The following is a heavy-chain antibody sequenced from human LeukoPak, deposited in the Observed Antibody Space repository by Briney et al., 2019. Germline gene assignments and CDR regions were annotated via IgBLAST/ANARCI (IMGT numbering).Heavy chain of an antibody. J-gene: IGHJ4*02. Sequence: SETLSLPCTVSGGSVSSYYWSWIRQPPGKGLEWIGYIYYSGSTNYNPSLKSRVTISVDTSKNQFSLKLSSVTAADTAVYYCARDKDSGWYGAVDFWGQGTLVTVSS. D-gene: IGHD6-19*01. V-gene: IGHV4-59*02. CDR1: GGSVSSYY. CDR2: IYYSGST. CDR3: ARDKDSGWYGAVDF.